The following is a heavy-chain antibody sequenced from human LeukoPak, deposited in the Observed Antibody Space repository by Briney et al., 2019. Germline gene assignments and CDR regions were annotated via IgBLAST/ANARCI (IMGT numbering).Heavy chain of an antibody. CDR1: GGSINTYY. J-gene: IGHJ3*02. Sequence: SETLSLTCTVSGGSINTYYWSWIRQPAGKGLEWIGHIYTSGNTNYNPSLKSRVTMSVDTSKNQFSLKLSSVTAADTAVYYCARESDFLEWLLRLDIWGQGTMVTVSS. D-gene: IGHD3-3*01. CDR2: IYTSGNT. V-gene: IGHV4-4*07. CDR3: ARESDFLEWLLRLDI.